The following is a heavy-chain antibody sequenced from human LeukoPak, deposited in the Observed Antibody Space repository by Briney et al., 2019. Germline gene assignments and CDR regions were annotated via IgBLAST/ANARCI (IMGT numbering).Heavy chain of an antibody. CDR1: GGSICSTSYY. Sequence: PSETLSRTSTGSGGSICSTSYYWGGIRQPPGKGLGWIGSISYTGTTYYNPSRKSRATISVARSTNQVSRKLNSVTPAGTPVYYCPREPDFWGGSYNFDYWGQGPLVTVSS. CDR2: ISYTGTT. D-gene: IGHD3-3*01. CDR3: PREPDFWGGSYNFDY. V-gene: IGHV4-39*07. J-gene: IGHJ4*02.